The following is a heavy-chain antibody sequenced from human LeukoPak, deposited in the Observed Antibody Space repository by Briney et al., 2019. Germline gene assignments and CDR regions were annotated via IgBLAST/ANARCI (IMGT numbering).Heavy chain of an antibody. CDR3: GRDLPRRAVYDYVWGIYRRDDY. D-gene: IGHD3-16*02. Sequence: PGGSLRLSCAASGFTFSSYAMHWVRQAPGKGLEWVAVISYDGSNKYYADSVKGRFTISRDNSKNTLYLQMNSLRAEDTAVYYCGRDLPRRAVYDYVWGIYRRDDYWGRGPRVTVSS. J-gene: IGHJ4*02. CDR2: ISYDGSNK. V-gene: IGHV3-30-3*01. CDR1: GFTFSSYA.